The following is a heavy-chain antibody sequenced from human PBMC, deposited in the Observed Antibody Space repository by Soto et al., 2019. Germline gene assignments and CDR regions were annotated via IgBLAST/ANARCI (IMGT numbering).Heavy chain of an antibody. J-gene: IGHJ5*02. V-gene: IGHV2-5*02. CDR1: GFSLTTSGVG. CDR2: IYWDDDK. CDR3: AHRRTLRSGFDP. Sequence: QITLKESGPTLVKPTQTLTLTCTFSGFSLTTSGVGVGWIRQPPGKALEWLALIYWDDDKRYSPSLKSRLTITKDTSKNQVALTMTNMDPVDTATYYCAHRRTLRSGFDPWGQGTLVIVSS. D-gene: IGHD5-12*01.